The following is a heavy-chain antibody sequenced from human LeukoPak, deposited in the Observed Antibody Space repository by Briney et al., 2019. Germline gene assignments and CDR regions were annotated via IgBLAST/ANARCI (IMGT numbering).Heavy chain of an antibody. Sequence: GGSLRLSCAASGFTFSSYWMTWVRQAPGKGLEWVANIKHNGDELNYVDSVEDRFTISRDNAKNPLYLHMTSLRAEDTAVHYCARELRTFDSWGQGTLVTVSS. J-gene: IGHJ4*02. CDR2: IKHNGDEL. V-gene: IGHV3-7*01. D-gene: IGHD3-16*01. CDR1: GFTFSSYW. CDR3: ARELRTFDS.